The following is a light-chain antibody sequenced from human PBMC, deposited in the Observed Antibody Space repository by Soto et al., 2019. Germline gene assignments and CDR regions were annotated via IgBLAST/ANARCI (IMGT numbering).Light chain of an antibody. CDR3: QQYGASPLS. J-gene: IGKJ4*01. Sequence: EIVLTQSPGTLSLSPGETATLSCWASQSVKFNYLAWYQQKPGQAPRLLISGASTRATDIPDRFRGSGSGTDFTLTISGLDPEDFAVYYCQQYGASPLSFGGGTKMEIK. CDR2: GAS. V-gene: IGKV3-20*01. CDR1: QSVKFNY.